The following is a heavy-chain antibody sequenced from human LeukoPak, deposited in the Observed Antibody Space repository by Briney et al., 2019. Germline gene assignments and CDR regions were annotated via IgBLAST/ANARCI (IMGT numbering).Heavy chain of an antibody. CDR1: GFTFSSYD. Sequence: LPGGSLRLSCAASGFTFSSYDMHWVRQATGKGLEWVSAIATAGDTYYPGSVKGRFTISRENAKNSLYLQMNSLRAGDTAVYYCARAGHYYDSSGYPGDAFDIWGQGTMVTVSS. CDR2: IATAGDT. V-gene: IGHV3-13*01. J-gene: IGHJ3*02. D-gene: IGHD3-22*01. CDR3: ARAGHYYDSSGYPGDAFDI.